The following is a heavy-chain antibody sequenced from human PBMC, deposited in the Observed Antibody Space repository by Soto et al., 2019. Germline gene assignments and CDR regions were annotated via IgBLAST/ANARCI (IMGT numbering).Heavy chain of an antibody. V-gene: IGHV4-39*01. CDR2: IYLSRSN. CDR1: GGSISTSTDY. J-gene: IGHJ4*02. D-gene: IGHD3-3*01. Sequence: SETLSLTCSVSGGSISTSTDYWGWIRQPPGKGLEWIGSIYLSRSNHYNPPFKSRATISVATSNQQSSLMLSSVTATDTVVYYCARRSSFYTGSFDFWGQGTPVTVSS. CDR3: ARRSSFYTGSFDF.